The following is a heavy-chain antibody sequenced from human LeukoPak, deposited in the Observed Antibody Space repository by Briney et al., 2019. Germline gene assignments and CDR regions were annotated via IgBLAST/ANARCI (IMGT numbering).Heavy chain of an antibody. CDR1: GYTFTGYY. V-gene: IGHV1-2*02. J-gene: IGHJ4*02. CDR2: INPNSGGT. CDR3: ARGEVWYDILTGPFDY. D-gene: IGHD3-9*01. Sequence: GASVKVSCKASGYTFTGYYMHWVRQAPGQGLEWMGWINPNSGGTNYAQKFQGRVTMTRDTSISTAYMELSRLRSDDTAMYYCARGEVWYDILTGPFDYWGQGTLVTVSS.